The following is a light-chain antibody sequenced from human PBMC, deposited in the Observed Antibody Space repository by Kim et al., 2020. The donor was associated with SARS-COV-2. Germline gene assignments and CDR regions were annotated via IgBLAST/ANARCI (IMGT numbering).Light chain of an antibody. J-gene: IGKJ2*01. V-gene: IGKV1-33*01. Sequence: DVEMTQSPASLSASVGDRVTITCQASQDISYYLNWYQQKPGKAPKLLVYDASDLETGVPSRFSGSGSVTDFPFTISSLQPEDVATYPCKHYDNVPPHTFVQGTKVDIK. CDR1: QDISYY. CDR2: DAS. CDR3: KHYDNVPPHT.